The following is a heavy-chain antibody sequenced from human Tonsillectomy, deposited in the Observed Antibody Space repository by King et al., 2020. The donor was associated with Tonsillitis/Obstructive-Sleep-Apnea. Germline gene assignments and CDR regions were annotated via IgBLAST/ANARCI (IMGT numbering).Heavy chain of an antibody. CDR1: GFTFSSYE. Sequence: VQLVESGGGLVQPGGSLRLSCAASGFTFSSYEMNWVRQAPGKGLEWVSYISSSGSIIYYADSVKGRFTISRDNAKNSLYLQMNSLRAEDTALYYCARGPPPIEAIFSYYYGLDVWGQGTTVTVSS. J-gene: IGHJ6*02. V-gene: IGHV3-48*03. CDR2: ISSSGSII. CDR3: ARGPPPIEAIFSYYYGLDV. D-gene: IGHD3-9*01.